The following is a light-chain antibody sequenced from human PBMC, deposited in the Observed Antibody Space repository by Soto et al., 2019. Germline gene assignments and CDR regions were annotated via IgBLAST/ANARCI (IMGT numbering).Light chain of an antibody. Sequence: EIVLTQSPGTLSLSPGERATLSCRASQSVSNNYFAWYQQKPCQAPRLLIYGASNRATGIPDRFSGSGSGTDFTLTISRLEPEDFGLYFCHQYNNFWTFGQGTKVDIK. V-gene: IGKV3-20*01. CDR3: HQYNNFWT. CDR2: GAS. CDR1: QSVSNNY. J-gene: IGKJ1*01.